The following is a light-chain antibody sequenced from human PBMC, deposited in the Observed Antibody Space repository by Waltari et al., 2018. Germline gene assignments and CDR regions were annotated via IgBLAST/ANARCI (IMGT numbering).Light chain of an antibody. CDR2: GAS. J-gene: IGKJ2*01. Sequence: EIVLTQSPGTLSLSPGERATLSCRASQSVRSNSLAWYQQKPGQAPRLLIYGASSMATGIPDRCSCSGSGTDFTLTISRLAPEDFAVYYCQQYGNSPGTFGQGTKLQIK. CDR1: QSVRSNS. V-gene: IGKV3-20*01. CDR3: QQYGNSPGT.